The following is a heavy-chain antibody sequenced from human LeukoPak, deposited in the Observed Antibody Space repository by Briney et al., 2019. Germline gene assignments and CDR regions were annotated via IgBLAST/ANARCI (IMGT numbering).Heavy chain of an antibody. CDR1: GYTFTSYD. CDR2: MNPNSGNT. D-gene: IGHD3-22*01. V-gene: IGHV1-8*01. J-gene: IGHJ4*02. CDR3: ARFTPDYYDSSGPDY. Sequence: ASVKVSCKASGYTFTSYDINWVRQATGQGLERVGWMNPNSGNTGYAQKFQGRVTMTRNTSISTAYMELSSLRSKDTAVYYCARFTPDYYDSSGPDYWGQGTLVTVSS.